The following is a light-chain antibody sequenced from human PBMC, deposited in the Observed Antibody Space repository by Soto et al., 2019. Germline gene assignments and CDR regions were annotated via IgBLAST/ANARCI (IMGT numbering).Light chain of an antibody. CDR2: EVS. J-gene: IGLJ2*01. V-gene: IGLV2-14*01. CDR3: SSYTSSSTPYVA. CDR1: SSDDGDYNF. Sequence: QSARPQPASVSGSPGQSITISCPGTSSDDGDYNFVSWYQQHPGKAPKLMIYEVSNRPSGVSDRFSGSKSGNTASLTISGLQAEDEADYYCSSYTSSSTPYVAFGGGTKLTVL.